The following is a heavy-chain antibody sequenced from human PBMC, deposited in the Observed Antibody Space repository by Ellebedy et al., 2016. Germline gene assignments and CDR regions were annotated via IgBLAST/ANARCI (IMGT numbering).Heavy chain of an antibody. V-gene: IGHV3-30*18. CDR2: ISYDGSNK. CDR1: GFTFSSYG. Sequence: GGSLRLXXAASGFTFSSYGMHWVRQAPGKGLEWVAVISYDGSNKYYADSVKGRFTISRDNSKNTLYLQMNSLRAEDTAVYYCAKDGGGNSVGYWGQGTLVTVSS. J-gene: IGHJ4*02. D-gene: IGHD4-23*01. CDR3: AKDGGGNSVGY.